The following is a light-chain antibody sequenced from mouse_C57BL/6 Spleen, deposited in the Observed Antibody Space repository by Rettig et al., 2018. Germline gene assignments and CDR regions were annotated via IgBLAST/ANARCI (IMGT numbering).Light chain of an antibody. CDR2: GAS. J-gene: IGKJ2*01. CDR1: ENVGTY. V-gene: IGKV6-20*01. Sequence: NIVMTKSPKSMSMSVGERVTLSCKASENVGTYVSWYQQKPEQSPKLLIYGASNRYTGVPDRFTGSGSATDFTLTISSVQAEDLADYHCGQSYSYPYTFGG. CDR3: GQSYSYPYT.